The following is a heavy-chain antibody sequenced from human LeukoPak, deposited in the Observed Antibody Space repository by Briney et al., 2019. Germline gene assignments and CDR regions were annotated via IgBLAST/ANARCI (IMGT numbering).Heavy chain of an antibody. CDR3: ARDSSRYYYGSGRNDY. Sequence: GGSLRLSCAASGFTFSSYGMHWVRQAPGKGLEWVAVIWYDGSNKYYADSVKGRFTTSRDNSKNTLYLQMNSLRAEDTAVYYCARDSSRYYYGSGRNDYWGQGTLVTVSS. J-gene: IGHJ4*02. CDR2: IWYDGSNK. V-gene: IGHV3-33*01. D-gene: IGHD3-10*01. CDR1: GFTFSSYG.